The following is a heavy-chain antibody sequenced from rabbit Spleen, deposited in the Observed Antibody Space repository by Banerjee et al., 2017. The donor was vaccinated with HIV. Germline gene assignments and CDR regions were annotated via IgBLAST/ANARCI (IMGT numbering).Heavy chain of an antibody. J-gene: IGHJ4*01. Sequence: QSLEESGGDLVKPGASLTLTCIASGVSFSGGSYMCWVRQAPGKGLEWIGYIDPVFGITYYANWVNGRFSISRENAQNTVFLQMTSLTAADTATYFCARDGAGGSYFALWGQGTLVTVS. CDR3: ARDGAGGSYFAL. CDR1: GVSFSGGSY. CDR2: IDPVFGIT. D-gene: IGHD8-1*01. V-gene: IGHV1S40*01.